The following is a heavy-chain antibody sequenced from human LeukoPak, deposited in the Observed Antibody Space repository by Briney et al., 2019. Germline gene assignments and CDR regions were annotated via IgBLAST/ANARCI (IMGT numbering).Heavy chain of an antibody. Sequence: SETLSLTCTVSGGSINNYYWSWIRQPPGKGLEWIGYIYYSGSTYYNPSLKSRDTISVDTSKNQFSLKLSSVTAADTAVYYCEIVGATILRGYFDYWGQGTLVTVSS. CDR2: IYYSGST. CDR3: EIVGATILRGYFDY. CDR1: GGSINNYY. J-gene: IGHJ4*02. D-gene: IGHD1-26*01. V-gene: IGHV4-59*04.